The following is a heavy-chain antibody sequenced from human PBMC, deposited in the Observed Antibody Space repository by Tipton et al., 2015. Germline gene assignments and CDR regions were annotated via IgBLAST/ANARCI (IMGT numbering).Heavy chain of an antibody. V-gene: IGHV3-15*07. CDR2: IKSKNDGGTI. Sequence: SLRLSCAGSGFTLSNAWMHWVRQAPGKGLEWVGRIKSKNDGGTIDYAAYVKGRFTIWRDDAKNTLHLQMNSLKAEDTAVYYCARGFDFWNGYYLGDYYFDYWGQGTLVTVSS. D-gene: IGHD3-3*01. J-gene: IGHJ4*02. CDR1: GFTLSNAW. CDR3: ARGFDFWNGYYLGDYYFDY.